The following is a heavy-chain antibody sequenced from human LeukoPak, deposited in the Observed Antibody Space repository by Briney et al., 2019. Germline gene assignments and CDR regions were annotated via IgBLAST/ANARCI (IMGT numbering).Heavy chain of an antibody. CDR1: GFTFSNSA. CDR3: AKGIYSSGWSYFDY. V-gene: IGHV3-23*01. J-gene: IGHJ4*01. D-gene: IGHD6-19*01. Sequence: GGSLRLSCGTSGFTFSNSAMSWVRQAPGKGLEWVSTLSGSGITTYYADSVKGRFTISRDNSKNTLYLHMNSLRAEDTAVYYCAKGIYSSGWSYFDYWGHGTLVTVSS. CDR2: LSGSGITT.